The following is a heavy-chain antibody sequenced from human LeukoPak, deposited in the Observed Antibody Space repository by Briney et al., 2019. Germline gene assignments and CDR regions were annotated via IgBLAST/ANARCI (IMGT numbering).Heavy chain of an antibody. J-gene: IGHJ3*02. V-gene: IGHV4-30-4*01. D-gene: IGHD6-13*01. CDR3: ARLTKEEAGTSAKHAFDI. CDR1: GGSFSGYY. Sequence: SETLSLTCAVYGGSFSGYYWSWIRQPPGKGLEWIGYIYYSGSTYYNPSLKSRVTISVDTSKNQFSLKLSSVTAADTAVYYCARLTKEEAGTSAKHAFDIWGQGTMVTVSS. CDR2: IYYSGST.